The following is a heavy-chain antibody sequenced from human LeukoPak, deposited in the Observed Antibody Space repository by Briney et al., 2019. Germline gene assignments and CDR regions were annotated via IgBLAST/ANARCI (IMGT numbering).Heavy chain of an antibody. V-gene: IGHV4-4*07. D-gene: IGHD1-26*01. CDR3: ARERGILRGDAFDI. CDR1: GGSISNYY. Sequence: SETLSLTCTVSGGSISNYYWTWSRQPAGKGLEWIGRIYTSGNTNYNPSLKSRDTMSVDTSKNQFSLKLSSVTAADTAVYYCARERGILRGDAFDIWGQGTMVTVSS. J-gene: IGHJ3*02. CDR2: IYTSGNT.